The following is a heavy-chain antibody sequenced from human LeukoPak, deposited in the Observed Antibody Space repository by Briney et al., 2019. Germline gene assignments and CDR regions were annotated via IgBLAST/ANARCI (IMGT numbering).Heavy chain of an antibody. CDR2: IKPDGGGK. J-gene: IGHJ4*01. CDR1: GFTFSSHW. D-gene: IGHD2-15*01. V-gene: IGHV3-7*03. Sequence: PGGSLTLSCAASGFTFSSHWMSWVRQAPGKGPEWVAHIKPDGGGKYYVDSMEGRFSISRDNAKNSLFLQMSSLRAEDTAVYYCARPSCSGGTCFDYWGHGVLVTVSS. CDR3: ARPSCSGGTCFDY.